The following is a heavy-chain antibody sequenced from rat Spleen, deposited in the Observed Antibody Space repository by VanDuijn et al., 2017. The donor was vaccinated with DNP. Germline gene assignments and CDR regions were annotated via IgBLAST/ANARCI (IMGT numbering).Heavy chain of an antibody. Sequence: EVQLVESGGGLVQPGRSLKLSCAASGFTFSDYYMAWVRQAPTKGLEWVASISHDAVSTYYRDSVKGRFTISRDNAKRSLYLQMDSLRSEDTATYYCTTFDDYWGQGVMVTVSS. CDR1: GFTFSDYY. V-gene: IGHV5-20*01. J-gene: IGHJ2*01. CDR2: ISHDAVST. CDR3: TTFDDY.